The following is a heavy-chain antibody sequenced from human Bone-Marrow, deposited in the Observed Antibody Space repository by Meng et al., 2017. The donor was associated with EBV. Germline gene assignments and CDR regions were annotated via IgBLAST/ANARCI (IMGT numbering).Heavy chain of an antibody. CDR1: GGSISSSSYY. V-gene: IGHV4-39*01. CDR2: IYHSGST. J-gene: IGHJ5*02. D-gene: IGHD2-21*01. CDR3: ARHSAQIVVVIPLGWFDP. Sequence: LPLPESGPGLVNPSETLSLTCTVSGGSISSSSYYWGWIRQPPGKGLEWIGSIYHSGSTYYNSSLKSRVTISVDTSKNQFSLKLNSVTAADTAVYYCARHSAQIVVVIPLGWFDPWGQGTLVTVSS.